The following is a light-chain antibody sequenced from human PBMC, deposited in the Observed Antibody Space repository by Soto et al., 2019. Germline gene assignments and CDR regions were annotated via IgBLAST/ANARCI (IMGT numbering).Light chain of an antibody. V-gene: IGLV1-40*01. CDR1: SSNIGSPFD. CDR2: ANN. Sequence: QSVLTQPPSVSGAPGQRVTISCTGNSSNIGSPFDVHWYQHLPGTAPRLLIYANNNRPSGVPDRFSGSKSGTSASLAITGLQGDDEADYYCQSFDSRLSAPVFGGGPQLTVL. CDR3: QSFDSRLSAPV. J-gene: IGLJ2*01.